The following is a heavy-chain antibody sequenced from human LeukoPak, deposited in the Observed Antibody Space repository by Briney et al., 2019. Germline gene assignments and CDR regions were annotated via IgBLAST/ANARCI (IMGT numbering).Heavy chain of an antibody. D-gene: IGHD2-2*02. CDR1: GYSISSGYY. Sequence: SETLSLTCTVSGYSISSGYYWRCIRQPPGKGLEGIGSIYHSGSTYYNPSLKSRLTISVDTSNKQFSLMISSVTAADTAVYYCARLERFCSSTSCYIKNWFDPWGQGTLVTVSS. CDR3: ARLERFCSSTSCYIKNWFDP. CDR2: IYHSGST. J-gene: IGHJ5*02. V-gene: IGHV4-38-2*02.